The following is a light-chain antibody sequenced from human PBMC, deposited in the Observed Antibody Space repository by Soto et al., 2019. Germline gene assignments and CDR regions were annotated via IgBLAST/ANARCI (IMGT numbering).Light chain of an antibody. CDR2: KAS. Sequence: DIQMTQSPSTLSASVGDRVTITCRASQSISSWLAWYQQKPGKAPKLLIYKASSLESGVPSRFSGSGSGTEFTLTISSLQPDDFATYYYQQYNRYSYTFGQGTKLEIK. CDR3: QQYNRYSYT. J-gene: IGKJ2*01. CDR1: QSISSW. V-gene: IGKV1-5*03.